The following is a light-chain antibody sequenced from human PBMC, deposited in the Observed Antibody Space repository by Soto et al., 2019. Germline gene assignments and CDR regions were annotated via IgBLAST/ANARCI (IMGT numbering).Light chain of an antibody. J-gene: IGKJ5*01. CDR3: QQYGSSPRT. Sequence: EIVLTQSPGTLSLSPGERATLSCRAGQRVSRGTLAWYQQKPGQAPRLLIYGASSRATGIPDRFSGSGSGTDFTLTISRLEPEDFAVYYCQQYGSSPRTFGQGTRLEIK. CDR1: QRVSRGT. CDR2: GAS. V-gene: IGKV3-20*01.